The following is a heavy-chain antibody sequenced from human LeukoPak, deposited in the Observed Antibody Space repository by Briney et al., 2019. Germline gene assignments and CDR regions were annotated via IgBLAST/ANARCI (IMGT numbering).Heavy chain of an antibody. D-gene: IGHD1-1*01. Sequence: GASVKVSCKASGYTFTGYYMHWVRQAPGQGLEWMGWINPNSGGTNYAQKFQGRVTMTRDTSISTAYMELSRLRSDDTAVYYCARESFELEPGGPDYWGQGTLVTVSS. V-gene: IGHV1-2*02. CDR1: GYTFTGYY. CDR3: ARESFELEPGGPDY. CDR2: INPNSGGT. J-gene: IGHJ4*02.